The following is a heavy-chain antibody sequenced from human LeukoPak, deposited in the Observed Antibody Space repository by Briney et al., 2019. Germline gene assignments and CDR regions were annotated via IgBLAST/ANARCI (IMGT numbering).Heavy chain of an antibody. V-gene: IGHV1-69*05. J-gene: IGHJ5*02. CDR3: ARSSSIEGWFDP. Sequence: SVKVSCKASGGTFSSYAISWVRQAPGQGLEWMGGIIPIFGTANYAQKFQGRVTITTDESTSTAYMELSSLRSEDTAVYYCARSSSIEGWFDPWGQGTLVTVSS. CDR1: GGTFSSYA. D-gene: IGHD3-3*02. CDR2: IIPIFGTA.